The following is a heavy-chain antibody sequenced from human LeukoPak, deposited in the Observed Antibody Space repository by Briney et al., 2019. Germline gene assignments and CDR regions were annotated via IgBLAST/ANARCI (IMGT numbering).Heavy chain of an antibody. J-gene: IGHJ4*02. Sequence: SETLSLTCTVSGGSISSYYWSWIRQPPGKGLEWIGEINHSGSTNYNPSLKSRVTISVDTSKNQFSLKLSSVTAADTAVYYCARGVREKDYWGQGTLVTVSS. CDR2: INHSGST. D-gene: IGHD1-26*01. CDR1: GGSISSYY. CDR3: ARGVREKDY. V-gene: IGHV4-34*01.